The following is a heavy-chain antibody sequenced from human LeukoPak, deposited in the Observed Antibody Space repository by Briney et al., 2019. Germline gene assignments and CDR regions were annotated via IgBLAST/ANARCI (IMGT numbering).Heavy chain of an antibody. V-gene: IGHV4-34*01. J-gene: IGHJ3*02. D-gene: IGHD2-21*01. CDR2: INHSGST. CDR3: ARAYCGGDCYYRAFDI. Sequence: PSETLSLTCAVYGGFFSGYYWSWIRQPPGKGLEWIGEINHSGSTNYNPPLKSRVTISVDTSKNQFSLKLSSVTAADTAVYYCARAYCGGDCYYRAFDIWGQGTMVTVSS. CDR1: GGFFSGYY.